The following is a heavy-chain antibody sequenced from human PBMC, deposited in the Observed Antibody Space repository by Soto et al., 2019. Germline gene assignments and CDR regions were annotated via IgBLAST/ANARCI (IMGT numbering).Heavy chain of an antibody. D-gene: IGHD2-21*01. J-gene: IGHJ5*02. CDR2: GYYTGFT. CDR1: GDSISSSYY. V-gene: IGHV4-39*01. CDR3: ARLPVVVIALGYFDP. Sequence: QLQLQESGPGLVKPSETLSLTCTVSGDSISSSYYWGWVRQPPRKGLEGIGAGYYTGFTYYNPSYKSRLTISRYTSKNQFSLRLSSVTAADTAIYYCARLPVVVIALGYFDPWGPGTLVTVSS.